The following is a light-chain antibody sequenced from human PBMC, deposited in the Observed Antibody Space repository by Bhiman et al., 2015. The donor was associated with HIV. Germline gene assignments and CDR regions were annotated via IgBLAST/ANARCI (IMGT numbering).Light chain of an antibody. CDR1: SSDVGGYNY. Sequence: QSALTQPASVSGSPGQSITISCTGTSSDVGGYNYVSWYQHHPGKAPKLMIYDVSKRPSGVPDRFSGSKSGSSASLAISGLQSEDEADYLCASWDDRLNGYVFGTGTKVTVL. V-gene: IGLV2-14*03. J-gene: IGLJ1*01. CDR2: DVS. CDR3: ASWDDRLNGYV.